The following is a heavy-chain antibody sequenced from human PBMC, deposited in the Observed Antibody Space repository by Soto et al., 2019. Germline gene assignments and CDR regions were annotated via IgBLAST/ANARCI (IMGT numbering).Heavy chain of an antibody. V-gene: IGHV1-69*02. Sequence: QVQLVQSGAEVKKPGSSVKVSCKASGGTFSSYTISWVRQAPGQGLEWMGRIIPILGIAIYAQKFQGRVTITADKSTSTAYMELSSLRSEDTAVYYCARGRGYSGYDLYYWGQGTLVTVSS. D-gene: IGHD5-12*01. CDR2: IIPILGIA. CDR1: GGTFSSYT. CDR3: ARGRGYSGYDLYY. J-gene: IGHJ4*02.